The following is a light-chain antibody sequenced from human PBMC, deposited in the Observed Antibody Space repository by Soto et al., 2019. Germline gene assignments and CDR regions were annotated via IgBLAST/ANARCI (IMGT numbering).Light chain of an antibody. J-gene: IGKJ4*01. V-gene: IGKV3-20*01. Sequence: EVVLTQSPGTLSLSPGERATLSCRASQSVSSNYLAWYHHKPGLAPRLLIYHASIRATGIPDRFSGSGSGTDFTLTISRLEPEDFAVYYCQQYGSSPFFGGGSKVDIK. CDR1: QSVSSNY. CDR3: QQYGSSPF. CDR2: HAS.